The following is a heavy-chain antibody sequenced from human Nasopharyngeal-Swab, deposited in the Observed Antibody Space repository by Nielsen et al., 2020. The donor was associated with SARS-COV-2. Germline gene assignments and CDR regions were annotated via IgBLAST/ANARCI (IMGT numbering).Heavy chain of an antibody. J-gene: IGHJ4*02. CDR3: AKETYSGSFDFDY. CDR2: ISYDGSTT. CDR1: GFTFSSYS. V-gene: IGHV3-30*18. D-gene: IGHD1-26*01. Sequence: GGSLRLSCAASGFTFSSYSMNWVRQAPGKGLEWVSVISYDGSTTYYADSVKGRFTISRDNSKNTLYLQMNSLRAEDTAVYYCAKETYSGSFDFDYWGQGTLVTVSS.